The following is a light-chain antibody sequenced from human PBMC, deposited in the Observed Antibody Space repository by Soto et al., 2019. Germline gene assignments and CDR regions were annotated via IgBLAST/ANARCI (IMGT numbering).Light chain of an antibody. J-gene: IGLJ1*01. V-gene: IGLV2-8*01. CDR3: SSHAGSSHV. CDR1: SSDVGGYNY. CDR2: EVN. Sequence: QSVLTQPPSASGSPGQSVAISCTGTSSDVGGYNYVSWYQQHPGKAPKLMIYEVNKRPSGVPDRFSGSKSGNTASLTVSGLQAADEADYFCSSHAGSSHVFGTGTKLTVL.